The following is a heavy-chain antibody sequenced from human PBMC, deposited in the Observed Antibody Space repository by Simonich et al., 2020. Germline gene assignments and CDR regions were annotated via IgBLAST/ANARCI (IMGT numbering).Heavy chain of an antibody. J-gene: IGHJ4*02. CDR3: ARANERDY. CDR2: IGSSSSYK. Sequence: EVQLVESGGGLVKPGGSLRLSCAASGFTFSSYSMNWVRQAPGKGLGWVSSIGSSSSYKYYADSVKGRFTISRDNAKNSLYLQMNSLRAEDTAVYYCARANERDYWGQGTLVTVSS. CDR1: GFTFSSYS. V-gene: IGHV3-21*01. D-gene: IGHD1-1*01.